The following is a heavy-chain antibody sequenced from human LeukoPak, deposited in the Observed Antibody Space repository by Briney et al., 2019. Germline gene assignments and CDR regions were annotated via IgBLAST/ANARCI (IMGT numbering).Heavy chain of an antibody. CDR2: IYQSGST. D-gene: IGHD3-10*01. CDR3: ARHSYGSGSLNRGWFDP. Sequence: SETLSLTCAVSGYSISSGYSWGCIGPPPGKGLEWIGSIYQSGSTYYNPSPKSRVTISVDTSKNQFSLKLSSVTAAGTAVYYCARHSYGSGSLNRGWFDPWGQGTLVTVSS. V-gene: IGHV4-38-2*01. CDR1: GYSISSGYS. J-gene: IGHJ5*02.